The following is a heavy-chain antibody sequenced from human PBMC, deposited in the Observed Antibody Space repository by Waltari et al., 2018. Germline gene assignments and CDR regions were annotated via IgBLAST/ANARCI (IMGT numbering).Heavy chain of an antibody. CDR1: GCTFDDLA. CDR2: ISGYGGST. CDR3: AKSTQTFYFTA. V-gene: IGHV3-43*02. D-gene: IGHD1-1*01. J-gene: IGHJ5*02. Sequence: EVQLVESGGGVVQPGGSLRLTWAASGCTFDDLAMHWVRQAPGKGLEWVSLISGYGGSTYYADSVKGRFTISRDNSKNSLYLQMNSLRTEDTALYYCAKSTQTFYFTAWGQGTLVTVSS.